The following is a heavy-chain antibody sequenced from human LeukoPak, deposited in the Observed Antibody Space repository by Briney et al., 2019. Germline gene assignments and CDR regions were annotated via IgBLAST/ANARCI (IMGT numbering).Heavy chain of an antibody. CDR3: ASSPYSNYGIGLNWFDP. Sequence: GASVKVSCKASGGTFSSYAISWVRQAPGQGLEWMGGIIPIFGTANYAQKFQGRVTITTDESTSTAYMELSSLRSEDTAVYYCASSPYSNYGIGLNWFDPWGQGTLVTVSS. CDR2: IIPIFGTA. J-gene: IGHJ5*02. CDR1: GGTFSSYA. D-gene: IGHD4-11*01. V-gene: IGHV1-69*05.